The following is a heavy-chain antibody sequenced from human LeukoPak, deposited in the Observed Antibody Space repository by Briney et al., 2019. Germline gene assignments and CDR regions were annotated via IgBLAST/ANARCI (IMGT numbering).Heavy chain of an antibody. J-gene: IGHJ6*02. Sequence: SETLSLTCTVSGGSISSSSYYWGWIRQPPGKGLEWIGSIYYSGSTYYNPSLKSRVTISVDTSKNQFSLKLSSVTAADTAVYYCASLYCSSNSCYLMGYRMDVWGQGTTVTVSS. CDR1: GGSISSSSYY. D-gene: IGHD2-2*01. V-gene: IGHV4-39*01. CDR3: ASLYCSSNSCYLMGYRMDV. CDR2: IYYSGST.